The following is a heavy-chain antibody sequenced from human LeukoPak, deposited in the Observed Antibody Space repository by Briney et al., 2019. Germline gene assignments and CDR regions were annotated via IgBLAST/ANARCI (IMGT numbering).Heavy chain of an antibody. D-gene: IGHD3-22*01. CDR3: ARDLGVYDSSGHYPDY. CDR1: GYTFTGYY. Sequence: ASVKVSCKASGYTFTGYYMHWVRQAPGQGLEWMGWTNPNSGGTNYAQKFQGRVTMTRDTSISTAYMELSRLRSDDTAVYYCARDLGVYDSSGHYPDYWGQGTLVTVSS. CDR2: TNPNSGGT. J-gene: IGHJ4*02. V-gene: IGHV1-2*02.